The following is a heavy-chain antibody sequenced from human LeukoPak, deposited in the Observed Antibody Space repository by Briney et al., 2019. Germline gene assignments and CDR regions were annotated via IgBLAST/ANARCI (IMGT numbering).Heavy chain of an antibody. Sequence: SVKVSCKASGGTFSSYAISWVRQAPGQGLEWMGGIIPIFGTANYAQKFQGRVTITADESTSTAYMELSSLRSEDTAVYYCARDLVTAHHWFDPWGQGTLVTVSS. D-gene: IGHD2-21*02. CDR2: IIPIFGTA. J-gene: IGHJ5*02. V-gene: IGHV1-69*01. CDR1: GGTFSSYA. CDR3: ARDLVTAHHWFDP.